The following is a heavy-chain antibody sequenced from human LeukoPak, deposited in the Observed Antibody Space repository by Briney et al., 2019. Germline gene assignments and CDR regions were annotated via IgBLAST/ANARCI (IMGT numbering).Heavy chain of an antibody. Sequence: PSETLSLTCTVPGGSISGYYWNWIRQPPGEGLEWIGYIYYSGSTNYNPSLKSRVTILVDTSKNQFSLKLSSVTAADTAVYCCARGGSTWLAFYYWGQGTLVTVSS. D-gene: IGHD6-13*01. J-gene: IGHJ4*02. CDR1: GGSISGYY. CDR3: ARGGSTWLAFYY. V-gene: IGHV4-59*01. CDR2: IYYSGST.